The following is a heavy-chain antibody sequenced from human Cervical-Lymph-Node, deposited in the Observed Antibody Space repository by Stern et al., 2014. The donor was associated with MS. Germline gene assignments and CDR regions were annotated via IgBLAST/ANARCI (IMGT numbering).Heavy chain of an antibody. D-gene: IGHD2-21*01. Sequence: QVQLVQSGAEMQKPGASVKLSCKASGYPFTNYYVHWVRQAPGQGLEWIGSINSNGSSAKYAQKCESRVSMTSDTSTSTVSMELRSLRLDDTAVYYCAIDKLHSDSYGMDIWGQGTTVTVSS. CDR3: AIDKLHSDSYGMDI. V-gene: IGHV1-46*01. CDR1: GYPFTNYY. CDR2: INSNGSSA. J-gene: IGHJ6*02.